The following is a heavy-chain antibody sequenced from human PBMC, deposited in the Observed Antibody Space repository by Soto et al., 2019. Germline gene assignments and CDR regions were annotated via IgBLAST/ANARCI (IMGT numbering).Heavy chain of an antibody. CDR2: INHSGST. J-gene: IGHJ4*02. Sequence: SETLSLTCAVYGGSFSGYYWSWIRQPPGKGLEWIGEINHSGSTNYNPSLKSRVTISVDTSKNQFSLKLSSVTAADTAVYYCARGEGYSYGKIFDYWGQGTLVTVSS. V-gene: IGHV4-34*01. D-gene: IGHD5-18*01. CDR1: GGSFSGYY. CDR3: ARGEGYSYGKIFDY.